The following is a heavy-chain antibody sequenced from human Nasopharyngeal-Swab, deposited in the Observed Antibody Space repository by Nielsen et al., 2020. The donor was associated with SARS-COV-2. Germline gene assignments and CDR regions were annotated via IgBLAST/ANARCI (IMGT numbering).Heavy chain of an antibody. J-gene: IGHJ3*01. CDR3: ARGSSVHAFDV. V-gene: IGHV3-7*01. CDR2: IKQDGSEK. Sequence: GESLKISCAASGFTFSSYWMNWVRQAPGKGLEWVANIKQDGSEKYYVDSVKGRFTVSRDNSKNTLFLEMDSLRAEDTAVYYCARGSSVHAFDVWGQGTEVTVSS. CDR1: GFTFSSYW. D-gene: IGHD3-10*01.